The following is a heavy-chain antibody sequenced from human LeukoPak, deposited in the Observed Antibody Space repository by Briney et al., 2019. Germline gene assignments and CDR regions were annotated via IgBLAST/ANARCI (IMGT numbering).Heavy chain of an antibody. V-gene: IGHV1-69*04. CDR2: IIPILDIA. Sequence: SVKVSCKASGGTFSTYAVSWVRQAPGQGLQSMGRIIPILDIATYAPKFRGRVTITADKSTSTAYMELSSLSSDDTAVYYCARDQGVTDPPPYGLDVWGQGTTVTVSS. D-gene: IGHD2-21*02. J-gene: IGHJ6*02. CDR1: GGTFSTYA. CDR3: ARDQGVTDPPPYGLDV.